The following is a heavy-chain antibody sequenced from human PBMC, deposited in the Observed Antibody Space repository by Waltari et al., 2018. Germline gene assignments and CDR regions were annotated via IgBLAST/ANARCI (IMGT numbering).Heavy chain of an antibody. CDR1: GFPFSSYG. Sequence: QVQLVESGGGVVQPGRSLRLSWAASGFPFSSYGMHWVRQAPGKGLEWVAVIWYDGSNKYYADSVKGRFTISRDNSKNTLYLQMNSLRAEDTAVYYCARDPTVVTRGDHFDYWGQGTLVTVSS. J-gene: IGHJ4*02. V-gene: IGHV3-33*01. CDR2: IWYDGSNK. CDR3: ARDPTVVTRGDHFDY. D-gene: IGHD4-17*01.